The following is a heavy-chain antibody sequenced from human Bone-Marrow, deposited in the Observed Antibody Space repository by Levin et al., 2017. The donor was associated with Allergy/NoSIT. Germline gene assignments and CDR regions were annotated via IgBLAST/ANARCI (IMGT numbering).Heavy chain of an antibody. CDR1: DGSVSSTNYY. J-gene: IGHJ4*02. V-gene: IGHV4-39*01. CDR3: GRHRRVFGATVAAPFDL. CDR2: VSYSGRG. D-gene: IGHD3-10*02. Sequence: PSETLSLTCTVSDGSVSSTNYYWGWVRQFPGKGLEWIGTVSYSGRGDYNPSLKSRVIISVDSSKRQFSLALTSVTAADTAIYYCGRHRRVFGATVAAPFDLWGQGALVSVSS.